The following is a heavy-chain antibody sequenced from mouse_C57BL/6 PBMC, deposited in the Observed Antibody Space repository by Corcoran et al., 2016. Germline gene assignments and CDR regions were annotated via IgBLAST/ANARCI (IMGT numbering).Heavy chain of an antibody. CDR3: ARWFVGLRRDYYAMDY. V-gene: IGHV1-55*01. D-gene: IGHD2-4*01. J-gene: IGHJ4*01. CDR2: IYPGSGST. CDR1: GYTFTSYW. Sequence: QVQLQQPGAELVKPGASVKMSCKASGYTFTSYWITWVKQRPGQGLEWIGDIYPGSGSTNYNEKFKSKATLTVDTSSSTAYMQLSSLTSEDSAVYYCARWFVGLRRDYYAMDYWGQGTSVTVSS.